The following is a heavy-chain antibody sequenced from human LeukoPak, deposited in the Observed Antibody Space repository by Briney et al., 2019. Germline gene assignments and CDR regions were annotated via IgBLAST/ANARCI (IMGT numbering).Heavy chain of an antibody. D-gene: IGHD4-11*01. V-gene: IGHV1-8*03. Sequence: GASVKVSCKASGYTFTSYDINWVRQATAQGLEWMGWMNPNSGNTGYAQKFQGRVTITRNTSISTAYMELSSLRSEDTAVYYCAIGPIRTTVTTAYYFDYWGQGPLVTVSS. CDR1: GYTFTSYD. CDR2: MNPNSGNT. CDR3: AIGPIRTTVTTAYYFDY. J-gene: IGHJ4*02.